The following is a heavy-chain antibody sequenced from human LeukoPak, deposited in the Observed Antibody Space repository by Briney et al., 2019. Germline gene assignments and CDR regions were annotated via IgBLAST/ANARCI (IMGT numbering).Heavy chain of an antibody. D-gene: IGHD1-26*01. Sequence: PGGSLRLSCAASGFTFSSYAMSWVRQAPGKGLEWVANIKQDGSEKYYVDSVKGRFTISRDNAKNSLYLQMNSLRAEDTAVYYCARKRSIGWERDPFDYWGQGTLVTVSS. V-gene: IGHV3-7*01. CDR3: ARKRSIGWERDPFDY. CDR1: GFTFSSYA. J-gene: IGHJ4*02. CDR2: IKQDGSEK.